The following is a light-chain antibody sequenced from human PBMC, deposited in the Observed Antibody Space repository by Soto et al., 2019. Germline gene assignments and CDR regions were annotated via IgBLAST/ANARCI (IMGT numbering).Light chain of an antibody. CDR1: QSVSSY. J-gene: IGKJ1*01. V-gene: IGKV3-20*01. Sequence: EIVLTQSPATLSLSPGERATLSCRASQSVSSYLAWYQQKPGQAPRLLIYGASGRATGIPDRFSGSGSGTDFTLTISRLEPEDFAVYYCQQYGSSPTTFGHGTKVDIK. CDR3: QQYGSSPTT. CDR2: GAS.